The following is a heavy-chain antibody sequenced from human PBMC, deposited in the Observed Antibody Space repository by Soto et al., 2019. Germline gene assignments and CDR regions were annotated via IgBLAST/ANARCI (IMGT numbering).Heavy chain of an antibody. V-gene: IGHV4-34*01. Sequence: QVQLQQWGAGLLKPSETLSLTCAVYGGSFSGYYWSWIRQPPGKGLEWIGEINHSGSTNYNPSLNSRLTISVDTSKNQFSLKLSSVTAADTAVYYCARVLVGYRSSHKRGPFDYWGQGTLVTVSS. D-gene: IGHD5-12*01. CDR2: INHSGST. CDR1: GGSFSGYY. CDR3: ARVLVGYRSSHKRGPFDY. J-gene: IGHJ4*02.